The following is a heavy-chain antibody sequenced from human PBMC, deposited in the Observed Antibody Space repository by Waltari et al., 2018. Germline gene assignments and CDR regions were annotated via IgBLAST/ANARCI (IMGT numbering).Heavy chain of an antibody. J-gene: IGHJ4*02. CDR2: MTYSGRRT. CDR3: AKDWGSEPNMEGD. V-gene: IGHV3-23*01. Sequence: EVQILESGGGLVQPGGSLRLSCAASGFTFSNYAMAWVRQAPGRGLEGVSAMTYSGRRTYYADSVKGRFTICRDNSKNTLYLEMNSLRPEDTAVYYCAKDWGSEPNMEGDWGQGTLVTVSS. CDR1: GFTFSNYA. D-gene: IGHD3-16*01.